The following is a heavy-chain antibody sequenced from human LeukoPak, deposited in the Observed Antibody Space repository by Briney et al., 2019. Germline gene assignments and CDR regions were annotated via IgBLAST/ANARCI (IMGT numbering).Heavy chain of an antibody. Sequence: ASVKVSCKASGYTFTSYDINCVRQATGQGLEWMGWMNPNSGNTGYAQKFQGRVTMTRNTSISTAYMELSSLRSEDTAVYSCARGPSYVVTFGGVINWFDPWGQGTLVTVSS. CDR1: GYTFTSYD. D-gene: IGHD3-16*01. J-gene: IGHJ5*02. CDR3: ARGPSYVVTFGGVINWFDP. CDR2: MNPNSGNT. V-gene: IGHV1-8*01.